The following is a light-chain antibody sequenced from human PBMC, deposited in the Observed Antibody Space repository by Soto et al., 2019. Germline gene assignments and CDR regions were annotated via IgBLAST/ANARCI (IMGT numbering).Light chain of an antibody. CDR1: QRVSSGY. J-gene: IGKJ1*01. Sequence: EIVLPQYPGTLSLSPWEIATLSCMASQRVSSGYLAWYQQKPGQTPRLLIYGASGRATGIPDRFSGSGSGTEFTLTISSLQPDDFATYYCQHYNSYSEAFGQGTKVDI. CDR2: GAS. V-gene: IGKV3-20*01. CDR3: QHYNSYSEA.